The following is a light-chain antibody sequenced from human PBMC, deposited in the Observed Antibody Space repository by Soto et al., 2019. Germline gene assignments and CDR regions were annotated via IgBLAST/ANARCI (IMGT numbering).Light chain of an antibody. CDR2: DVS. V-gene: IGLV2-14*03. CDR1: SSDVGGYTL. Sequence: QSVLTQPASVSGSPGQSITISCTGASSDVGGYTLVSWYQHHPGKAPKVMIYDVSNRPSGVSNRFSGSKSGNTASLTISGLQAEDEADYYCVSYTSTSTWVFGGGTQLTVL. J-gene: IGLJ3*02. CDR3: VSYTSTSTWV.